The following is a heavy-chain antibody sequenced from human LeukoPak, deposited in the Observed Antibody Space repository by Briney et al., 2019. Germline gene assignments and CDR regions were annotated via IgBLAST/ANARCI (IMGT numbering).Heavy chain of an antibody. V-gene: IGHV4-59*01. CDR1: GGSISSYY. J-gene: IGHJ6*02. CDR3: ARGYGVRYGMDV. D-gene: IGHD4-17*01. CDR2: IYYSGST. Sequence: PSETLSLTCTVSGGSISSYYWSWIRQPPGKGLEWIGYIYYSGSTNYNPFLKSRVTISVDTSKNQFSLKLSSVTAADTAVYYCARGYGVRYGMDVWGQGTTVTVSS.